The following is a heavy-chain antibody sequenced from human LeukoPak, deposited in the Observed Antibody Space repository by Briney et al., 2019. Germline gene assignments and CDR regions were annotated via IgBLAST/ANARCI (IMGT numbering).Heavy chain of an antibody. V-gene: IGHV4-34*01. D-gene: IGHD6-13*01. J-gene: IGHJ4*02. CDR3: ARGKYGGTSWSYYFDY. CDR1: GGSFSGYY. Sequence: SETLSLTCAVYGGSFSGYYWSWIRQPPGKGLEWIGTIYYSGSTYYNPSLMSRVTMSLDTSNNQFSLKLNSVAAADTAVYYCARGKYGGTSWSYYFDYWGQGTLVTVSS. CDR2: IYYSGST.